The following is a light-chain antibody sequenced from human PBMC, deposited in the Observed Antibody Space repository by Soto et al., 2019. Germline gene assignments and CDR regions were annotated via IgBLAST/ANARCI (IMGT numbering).Light chain of an antibody. CDR1: SGDVGGYNY. CDR3: SSYTSSSTLV. Sequence: LTQPASVSGSPGQSITISCTGTSGDVGGYNYVSWYQQHPGKAPKLMIYEVSNRPSGVSNRFSGSKSGNTASLTISGLQAEDEADYYCSSYTSSSTLVFGTGTKVTVL. CDR2: EVS. J-gene: IGLJ1*01. V-gene: IGLV2-14*01.